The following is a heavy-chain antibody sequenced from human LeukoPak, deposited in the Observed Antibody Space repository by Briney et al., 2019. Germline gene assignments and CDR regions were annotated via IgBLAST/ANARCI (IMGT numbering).Heavy chain of an antibody. D-gene: IGHD6-13*01. CDR2: IYPGNSDT. J-gene: IGHJ4*02. CDR3: ARGKGIAGMDY. CDR1: GYTFTSYW. V-gene: IGHV5-51*01. Sequence: GESLKISCKGSGYTFTSYWIAWVRQMPGKVLEWMGIIYPGNSDTTYSPSFQGQVTMSVDKSISTAYLQWGSLKASDSAMYFCARGKGIAGMDYWGQGTLVTVSS.